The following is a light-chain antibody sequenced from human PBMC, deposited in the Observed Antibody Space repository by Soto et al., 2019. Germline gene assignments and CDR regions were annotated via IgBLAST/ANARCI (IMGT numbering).Light chain of an antibody. CDR2: GAS. CDR1: QSVSSL. V-gene: IGKV3-20*01. Sequence: EIVLTQSPGTLSLSPGERATLSCRASQSVSSLLAWYQQKPGQPPRLLIYGASSRASGIPDRFSGSGSGTDFTLTVSRLEPEDFAVYYCQQYGDSVRTFGQGTKVEIK. J-gene: IGKJ1*01. CDR3: QQYGDSVRT.